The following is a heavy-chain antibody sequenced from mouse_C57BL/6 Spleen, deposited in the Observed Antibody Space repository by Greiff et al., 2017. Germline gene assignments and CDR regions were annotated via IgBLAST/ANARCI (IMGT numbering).Heavy chain of an antibody. Sequence: QVQLQQSGAELARPGASVKMSCKASGFTFTSYTMPWVKQRPGQGLQWIGYITPSSGYTKYTQKFKDKATVTADKSSSTAYMQLSSLTSEDSAVYYCASYSNYPYYFDYWGQGTTLTVSS. D-gene: IGHD2-5*01. V-gene: IGHV1-4*01. CDR3: ASYSNYPYYFDY. CDR2: ITPSSGYT. CDR1: GFTFTSYT. J-gene: IGHJ2*01.